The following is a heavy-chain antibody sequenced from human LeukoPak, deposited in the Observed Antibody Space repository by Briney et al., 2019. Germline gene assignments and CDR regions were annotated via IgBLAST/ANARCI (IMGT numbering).Heavy chain of an antibody. CDR3: ARDDCSSTSCYRSYYYYGMDV. Sequence: GASLRLSCTASGFTVGSNYMSWVRQAPGKGLEWVSVIYSSGGTYYADSVKGRFTISRDNSKNTLYLQMNSLRAEDTAVYYCARDDCSSTSCYRSYYYYGMDVWGQGTTVTVSS. V-gene: IGHV3-66*01. J-gene: IGHJ6*02. CDR1: GFTVGSNY. CDR2: IYSSGGT. D-gene: IGHD2-2*02.